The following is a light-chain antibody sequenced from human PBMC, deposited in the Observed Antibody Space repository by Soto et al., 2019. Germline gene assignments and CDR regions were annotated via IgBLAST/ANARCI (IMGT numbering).Light chain of an antibody. V-gene: IGLV2-14*01. Sequence: QSALTQPASVSGSPGQSITISCDGTSGDVGAYNFVSWYQQHPGKAPKLLIHEVRNRPSGISSRFSGSKSGNTASLTISGLQAEDEADDYCSSYASSGVPYVFGLGTKLTGL. CDR3: SSYASSGVPYV. CDR2: EVR. J-gene: IGLJ1*01. CDR1: SGDVGAYNF.